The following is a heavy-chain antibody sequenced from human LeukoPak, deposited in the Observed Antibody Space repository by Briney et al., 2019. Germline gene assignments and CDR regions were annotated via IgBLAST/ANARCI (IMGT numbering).Heavy chain of an antibody. CDR1: GFTFSSYW. CDR2: IKQDGSEK. J-gene: IGHJ4*02. Sequence: GGSLRLSCAASGFTFSSYWMSWVRQAPGKGLEWVANIKQDGSEKYYVDSVKGRFTISRDNAKNSLYLQMNSLRAEDTAVYYCARPGHLNCSSTSCYFRPRSHQTYYFDYWGQGTLVTVSS. V-gene: IGHV3-7*01. D-gene: IGHD2-2*01. CDR3: ARPGHLNCSSTSCYFRPRSHQTYYFDY.